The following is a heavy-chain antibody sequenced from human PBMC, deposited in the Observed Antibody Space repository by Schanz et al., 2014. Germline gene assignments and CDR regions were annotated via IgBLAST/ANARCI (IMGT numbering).Heavy chain of an antibody. CDR2: ISYDGNNE. J-gene: IGHJ4*02. Sequence: VQLVESGGGLVQPGRSRRLSCEASGFTFSSYGMHWVRQAPGKGLEWVAVISYDGNNEDYADSVKGRFSISRDNSQNTLYLQMDSLRPEDTAVYFCAKDTGYCHGGACYCFEYWGLGILVTVSS. V-gene: IGHV3-30*18. CDR3: AKDTGYCHGGACYCFEY. D-gene: IGHD2-8*02. CDR1: GFTFSSYG.